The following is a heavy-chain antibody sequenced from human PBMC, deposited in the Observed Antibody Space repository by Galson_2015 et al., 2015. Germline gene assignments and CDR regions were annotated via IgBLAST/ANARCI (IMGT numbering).Heavy chain of an antibody. D-gene: IGHD5-18*01. CDR3: ARSGVRGHTYIYTFDY. CDR1: GYTFTSYY. Sequence: SVKVSCKASGYTFTSYYIQWVRQAPGQGLEWMGIINPSGGSTIYAQKFQGRVTMTRDTSTSTVYMEVSSLRSEDTAVYCCARSGVRGHTYIYTFDYGGQGTLVTVAS. J-gene: IGHJ4*02. V-gene: IGHV1-46*01. CDR2: INPSGGST.